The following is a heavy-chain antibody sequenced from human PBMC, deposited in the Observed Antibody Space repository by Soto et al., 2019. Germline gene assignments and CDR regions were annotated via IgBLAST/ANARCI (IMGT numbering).Heavy chain of an antibody. D-gene: IGHD2-2*01. CDR3: ARTRLACRITSCYEY. V-gene: IGHV1-18*01. Sequence: QVQLVQSGAEVKKPGASVKVSCKASGYTFASYGISWVRQAPGQGLEWVAWISGYTGDAHYAQKVQDRVSLTTDTSPNTVYMELRSLGSADTAIYFCARTRLACRITSCYEYWGEGTLVTVSS. CDR2: ISGYTGDA. J-gene: IGHJ4*02. CDR1: GYTFASYG.